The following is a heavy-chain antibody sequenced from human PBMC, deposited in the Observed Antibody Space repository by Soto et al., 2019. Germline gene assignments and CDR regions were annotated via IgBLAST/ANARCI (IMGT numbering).Heavy chain of an antibody. CDR3: AKIPLTTVVTPSAFDI. V-gene: IGHV3-30*18. D-gene: IGHD4-17*01. Sequence: GGSLRLSCAASGFTFSSYGMHWVRQSPGKGLEWVAVISYDGSNKYYADSVKGRFTISRDNSKNTLYLQMNSLRAEDTAVYYCAKIPLTTVVTPSAFDIWGQGTMVTVSS. CDR1: GFTFSSYG. J-gene: IGHJ3*02. CDR2: ISYDGSNK.